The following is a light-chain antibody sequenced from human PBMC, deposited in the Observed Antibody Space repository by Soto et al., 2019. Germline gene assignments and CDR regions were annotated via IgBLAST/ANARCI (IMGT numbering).Light chain of an antibody. V-gene: IGKV2-28*01. CDR2: FAS. Sequence: EIVLTQYPLTLPVTPGEPASIACRSSQSLLYNNTYNYLDWYVQKPGQSPQLFIYFASNRAPGVPDRIIGGASATDFTLKINRVEAEEVGSYDCMQALQSLTFVQGTRLEIK. CDR1: QSLLYNNTYNY. CDR3: MQALQSLT. J-gene: IGKJ5*01.